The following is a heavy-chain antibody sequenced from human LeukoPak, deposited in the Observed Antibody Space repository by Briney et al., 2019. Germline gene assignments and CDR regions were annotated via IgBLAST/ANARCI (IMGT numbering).Heavy chain of an antibody. J-gene: IGHJ4*02. D-gene: IGHD2-15*01. V-gene: IGHV3-23*01. CDR2: IYRSGATT. Sequence: AGGSLRLSCAASGFTFSSYSMDWVRQAPGKGLEWVSSIYRSGATTFYADSVKGRFTISRDNSKNTLYLQMNSLRVEDTAVYYCAKNAAGIFLTYNHLLDYWGRGTLVTVSS. CDR3: AKNAAGIFLTYNHLLDY. CDR1: GFTFSSYS.